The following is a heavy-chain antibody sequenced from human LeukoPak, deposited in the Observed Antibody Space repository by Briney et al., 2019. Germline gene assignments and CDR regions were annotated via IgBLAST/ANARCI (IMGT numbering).Heavy chain of an antibody. J-gene: IGHJ4*02. CDR3: ARAGPSYYDSSGPR. D-gene: IGHD3-22*01. V-gene: IGHV3-21*01. Sequence: GGSLRLSCAASGFTFSSYSMNWVRQAPGKGLEWVSSISSSSSYIYYADSVKGRFTISRGNAKNSLYLQMNSLRAEDMAVYYCARAGPSYYDSSGPRWGQGTLVTVSS. CDR1: GFTFSSYS. CDR2: ISSSSSYI.